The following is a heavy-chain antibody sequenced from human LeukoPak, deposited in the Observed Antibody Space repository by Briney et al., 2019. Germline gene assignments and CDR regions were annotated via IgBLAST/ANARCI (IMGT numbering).Heavy chain of an antibody. CDR3: ARSPVAMIIFDY. D-gene: IGHD5-12*01. V-gene: IGHV4-38-2*01. CDR2: IYHSGST. CDR1: GYSISSGYY. J-gene: IGHJ4*02. Sequence: SETLSLSCAVSGYSISSGYYWGWIRQAPGKGLDWIGSIYHSGSTYYNPSLKSRVTISVDTSKNQFSLKLSSVTAADTAVYYCARSPVAMIIFDYWGQGTLVTVSS.